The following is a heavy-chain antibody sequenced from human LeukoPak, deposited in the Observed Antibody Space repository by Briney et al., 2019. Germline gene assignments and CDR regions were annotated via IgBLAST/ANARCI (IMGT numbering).Heavy chain of an antibody. Sequence: ASVKVSCKASGYTFTSYGISWVRPAPGQGLKWMGWISAYNGNTNYAQKLQGRVTMTTDTSTSTAYMELRSLRSDDTAVYYCARLSGSYYRPATLIDYWGQGTLVTVSS. CDR1: GYTFTSYG. CDR3: ARLSGSYYRPATLIDY. J-gene: IGHJ4*02. D-gene: IGHD1-26*01. CDR2: ISAYNGNT. V-gene: IGHV1-18*01.